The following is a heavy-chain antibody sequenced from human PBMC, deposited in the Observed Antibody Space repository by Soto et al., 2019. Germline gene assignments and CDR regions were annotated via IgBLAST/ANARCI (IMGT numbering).Heavy chain of an antibody. D-gene: IGHD6-13*01. Sequence: ASVKVSCKASGYTFTSYGISWVRQAPGQGLEWMGWISAYNGNTNYAQKLQGRVTMTTDTSTSTAYMELRSLRSDDTAVYYCARTPLFAAGNYYYYYGMDVWGQGTTVTVSS. J-gene: IGHJ6*02. CDR2: ISAYNGNT. CDR3: ARTPLFAAGNYYYYYGMDV. V-gene: IGHV1-18*01. CDR1: GYTFTSYG.